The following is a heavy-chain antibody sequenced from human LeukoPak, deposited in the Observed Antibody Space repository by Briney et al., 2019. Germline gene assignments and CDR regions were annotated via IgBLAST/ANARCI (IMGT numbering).Heavy chain of an antibody. CDR1: GGSISSYY. Sequence: PSETLSLTCTVSGGSISSYYWSWIRQPPGKGLEWIGYIYYSGSTNYNPSLKSRVTISVDTSKNQFSLKLSSVTAADTAVYYCVGTPNWFDPWGQGTLVTVSS. CDR2: IYYSGST. V-gene: IGHV4-59*01. D-gene: IGHD2-15*01. CDR3: VGTPNWFDP. J-gene: IGHJ5*02.